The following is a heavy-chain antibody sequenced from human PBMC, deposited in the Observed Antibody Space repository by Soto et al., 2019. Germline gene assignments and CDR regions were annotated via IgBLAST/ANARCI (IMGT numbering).Heavy chain of an antibody. CDR2: SRNKVNSYTT. J-gene: IGHJ4*02. CDR1: GFTFSDHY. Sequence: EVQLVESGGGLVQPGGSLRLSCAASGFTFSDHYMDWVRQAPGKGLEWVGRSRNKVNSYTTEYAASVKGRFTISRDDSNDSPYLQMNSLKTEDTAVYYCARDTRGWGYWGQGTLVTVSS. D-gene: IGHD6-19*01. CDR3: ARDTRGWGY. V-gene: IGHV3-72*01.